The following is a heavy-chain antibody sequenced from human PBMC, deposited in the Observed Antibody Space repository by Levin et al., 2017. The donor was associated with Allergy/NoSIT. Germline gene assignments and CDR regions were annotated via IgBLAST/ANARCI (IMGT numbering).Heavy chain of an antibody. CDR1: GFTFNTSG. Sequence: LSLTCAASGFTFNTSGMHWVRQAPGKGLEWVAVISYDVSNKYYADSVQGRFTISRDNSKNTLYLQMNSLRPEDTAVYYGAKDQGGSSWTDYYYYGMDVWGQGTTVTVSS. D-gene: IGHD6-13*01. CDR2: ISYDVSNK. J-gene: IGHJ6*02. CDR3: AKDQGGSSWTDYYYYGMDV. V-gene: IGHV3-30*18.